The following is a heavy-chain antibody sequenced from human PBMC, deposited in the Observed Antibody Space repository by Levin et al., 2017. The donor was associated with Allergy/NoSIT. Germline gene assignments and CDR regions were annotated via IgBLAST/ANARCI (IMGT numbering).Heavy chain of an antibody. D-gene: IGHD3-9*01. CDR3: VKDPERGYFDWPSFDY. CDR2: ISSNGGST. Sequence: TGGSLRLSCSASGFTFSSYAMHWVRQAPGKGLEYVSAISSNGGSTYYADSVKGRFTISRDNSKNTLYLQMSSLRAEDTAVYYCVKDPERGYFDWPSFDYWGQGTLVTVSS. J-gene: IGHJ4*02. CDR1: GFTFSSYA. V-gene: IGHV3-64D*06.